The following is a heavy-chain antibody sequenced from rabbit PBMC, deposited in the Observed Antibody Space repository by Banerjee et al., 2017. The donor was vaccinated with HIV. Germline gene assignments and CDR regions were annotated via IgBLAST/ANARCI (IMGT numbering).Heavy chain of an antibody. Sequence: QSLEESGGGLVKPGASLTLTCKASGFSFSDREVMCWVRQAPGKGLEWIACINIVTGKSVYASWAKGRFFMSRTSSTTVTLQMTSLTAADTATYFCARDLVAVIGWNFGWWGQGTLVTVS. CDR2: INIVTGKS. CDR1: GFSFSDREV. CDR3: ARDLVAVIGWNFGW. J-gene: IGHJ3*01. D-gene: IGHD4-1*01. V-gene: IGHV1S40*01.